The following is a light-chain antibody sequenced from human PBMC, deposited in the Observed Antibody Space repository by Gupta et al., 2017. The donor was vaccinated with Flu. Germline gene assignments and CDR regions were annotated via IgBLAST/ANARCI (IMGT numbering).Light chain of an antibody. J-gene: IGKJ1*01. V-gene: IGKV1-9*01. Sequence: DIQLTQSPSFLSASVGDRVTITCRASQGLTNYLAWYQQKPGKAPNLLIYATSPLQTGVPSRFSGSGFGTEFTLTISSRQPEDFATYYCRQQSSFPVAFGQGTKVEIK. CDR3: RQQSSFPVA. CDR2: ATS. CDR1: QGLTNY.